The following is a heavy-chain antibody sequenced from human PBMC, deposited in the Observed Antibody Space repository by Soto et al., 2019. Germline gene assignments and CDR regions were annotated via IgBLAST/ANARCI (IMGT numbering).Heavy chain of an antibody. Sequence: PSETLSLTCTVSGDSSGDYHWSWIRQLPGKGLEWIGCVHYGGGTIYNPSLRSRVIVSEDTSKNQFFLKLTSVTAADTAVYYCDRDPRDGLGHFDYWGLGILVTVSS. CDR3: DRDPRDGLGHFDY. CDR1: GDSSGDYH. CDR2: VHYGGGT. V-gene: IGHV4-31*02. J-gene: IGHJ4*02.